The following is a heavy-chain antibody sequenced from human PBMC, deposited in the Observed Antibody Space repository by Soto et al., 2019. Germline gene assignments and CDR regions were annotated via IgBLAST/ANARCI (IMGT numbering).Heavy chain of an antibody. D-gene: IGHD2-21*02. J-gene: IGHJ4*02. V-gene: IGHV3-23*01. CDR3: AKDDFTDRGDDYFDY. CDR2: IGASGDIT. CDR1: GLTFSTAY. Sequence: GGSLRLSCEGSGLTFSTAYMSWVRQAPGKGLEWVAGIGASGDITWYADSVKGRLSISRDNSKNTLYLQLNSLRFEDTAVYYCAKDDFTDRGDDYFDYWGPGTLVTVSS.